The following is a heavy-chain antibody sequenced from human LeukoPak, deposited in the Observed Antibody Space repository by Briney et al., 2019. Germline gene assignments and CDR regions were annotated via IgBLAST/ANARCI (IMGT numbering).Heavy chain of an antibody. CDR1: GYTFTNYV. V-gene: IGHV7-4-1*02. J-gene: IGHJ6*03. Sequence: ASVKVSCKTSGYTFTNYVMNWVRQAPGQGLEWMGWINTNTGNPTYAQGFTGRFVFSLDTSVSTAYLQISSLKAEDTAVYYCARQYYYGSGSYYIPYYYYYMDVWGKGTTVTVSS. CDR3: ARQYYYGSGSYYIPYYYYYMDV. D-gene: IGHD3-10*01. CDR2: INTNTGNP.